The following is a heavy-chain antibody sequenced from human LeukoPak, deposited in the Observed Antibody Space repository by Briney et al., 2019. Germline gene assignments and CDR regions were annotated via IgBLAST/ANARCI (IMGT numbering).Heavy chain of an antibody. V-gene: IGHV7-4-1*02. J-gene: IGHJ4*02. CDR1: GYTFTNYA. CDR2: INTNTGNP. Sequence: ASVKVSCKASGYTFTNYAMNWVRQAPGQGLEWMGWINTNTGNPTYAQGFTGRFVFSLDTSVSTAYLQISSLKAEDTAVYYCARDPNHYYDSSGYYGDYWGQGTLVTVSS. D-gene: IGHD3-22*01. CDR3: ARDPNHYYDSSGYYGDY.